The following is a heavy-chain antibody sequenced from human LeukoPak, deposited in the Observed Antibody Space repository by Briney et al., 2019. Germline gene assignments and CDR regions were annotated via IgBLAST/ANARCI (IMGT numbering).Heavy chain of an antibody. CDR2: MYYSGRT. CDR3: ARYGVYRGMDV. V-gene: IGHV4-59*01. J-gene: IGHJ6*02. D-gene: IGHD5-12*01. Sequence: SETLSLTCTVSGGSISGYYWSWIRQPPGKGLEWIGYMYYSGRTSYNPSLRGRVTISVDTSKNQFSLKLSSVTAADTAVYYCARYGVYRGMDVWGQGTRSPSP. CDR1: GGSISGYY.